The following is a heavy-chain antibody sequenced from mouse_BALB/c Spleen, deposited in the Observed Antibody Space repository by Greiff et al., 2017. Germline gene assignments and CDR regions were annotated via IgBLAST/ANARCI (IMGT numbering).Heavy chain of an antibody. D-gene: IGHD2-14*01. Sequence: EVQVVESGGGLVQPGGSRKLSCAASGFTFSDYGMAWVRQAPGKGPEWVAFISNLAYSIYYADTVTGRFTISRENAKNTLYLEMSSLRSEDTAMYYCARGSYRYDGALFAYWGQGLWSLSLQ. CDR1: GFTFSDYG. V-gene: IGHV5-15*02. CDR2: ISNLAYSI. J-gene: IGHJ3*01. CDR3: ARGSYRYDGALFAY.